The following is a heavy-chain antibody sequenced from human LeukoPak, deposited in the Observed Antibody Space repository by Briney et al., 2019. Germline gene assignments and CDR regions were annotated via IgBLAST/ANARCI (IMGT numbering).Heavy chain of an antibody. J-gene: IGHJ6*03. D-gene: IGHD3-22*01. CDR3: AKDSLGYYDSSGRIYYMDV. CDR1: GFTFSDYG. V-gene: IGHV3-30*02. CDR2: VLYDGSNK. Sequence: PGGSLRLSCAASGFTFSDYGMHWVRQAPGKGLEWVAFVLYDGSNKNYADSVKGRFTISRDNSKNTLYLQMNSLRAEDTAVYYCAKDSLGYYDSSGRIYYMDVWGKGTTVTVSS.